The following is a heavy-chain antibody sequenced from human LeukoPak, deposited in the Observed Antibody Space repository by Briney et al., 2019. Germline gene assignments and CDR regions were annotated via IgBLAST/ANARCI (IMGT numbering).Heavy chain of an antibody. Sequence: ASVKVSCKASGYTFTSYAMHWVRQAPGQRLEWMGWINAGNGNTKYSQKFQGRVTMTEDTSTDTAYMELSSLRSEDTAVYYCATSGRSSGWSYFDYWGQGTLVTVSS. D-gene: IGHD6-19*01. CDR2: INAGNGNT. CDR3: ATSGRSSGWSYFDY. V-gene: IGHV1-3*01. J-gene: IGHJ4*02. CDR1: GYTFTSYA.